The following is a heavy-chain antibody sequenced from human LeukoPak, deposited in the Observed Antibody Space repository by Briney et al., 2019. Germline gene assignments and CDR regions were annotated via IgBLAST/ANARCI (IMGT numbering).Heavy chain of an antibody. CDR2: IWYDGSKT. V-gene: IGHV3-33*01. Sequence: GGSLRLSCAASGFTLSSHGMHWVRQAPGKGLEWVAVIWYDGSKTNYADAVKGRFTISRDNSKNTFYLQMNSLRAEDTAVYHCARDLNPDYWGQGTLVTVSS. J-gene: IGHJ4*02. CDR1: GFTLSSHG. CDR3: ARDLNPDY.